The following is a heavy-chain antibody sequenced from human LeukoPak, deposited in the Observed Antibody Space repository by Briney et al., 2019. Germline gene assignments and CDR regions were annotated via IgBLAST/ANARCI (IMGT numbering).Heavy chain of an antibody. CDR2: ISGSGYCA. CDR1: GFTFSSYA. V-gene: IGHV3-23*01. D-gene: IGHD2-21*02. Sequence: GGSLRLSCAASGFTFSSYAMTWVRQAPGKGLEWVSGISGSGYCAYYADSVKGRFTISRDNSKNTLYLQMNSLRAEDTAVYYCAKARSLYAGYVDCYSNWGQGTLVTVSS. CDR3: AKARSLYAGYVDCYSN. J-gene: IGHJ4*02.